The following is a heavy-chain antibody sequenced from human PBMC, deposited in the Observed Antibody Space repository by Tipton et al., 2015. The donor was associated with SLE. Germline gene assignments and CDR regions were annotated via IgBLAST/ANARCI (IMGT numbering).Heavy chain of an antibody. CDR1: GGSISSYY. V-gene: IGHV4-34*01. CDR2: VNHRGII. J-gene: IGHJ5*02. CDR3: ARDGTFSVGQGLRGGFDP. Sequence: TLSLTCTVSGGSISSYYWSWIRQSPGEGLAGIGEVNHRGIINYNPSLESRVTISIDTSKNQFSLKMSSVTAADTAVYYCARDGTFSVGQGLRGGFDPWGRGTLVIVSS. D-gene: IGHD5/OR15-5a*01.